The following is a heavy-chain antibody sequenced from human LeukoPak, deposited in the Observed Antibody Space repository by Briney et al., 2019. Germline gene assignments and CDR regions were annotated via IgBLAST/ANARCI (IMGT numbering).Heavy chain of an antibody. CDR2: FDPEDGET. CDR3: ATVRRTDILTGYYVY. J-gene: IGHJ4*02. Sequence: ASVKVSCKVSGYILTELSMHWVRQAPGKGLEWMGGFDPEDGETIYAQKFQGRVTMTEETSTDTAYMELSSLRPEDTAVFYCATVRRTDILTGYYVYWGQGTLVTVSS. CDR1: GYILTELS. V-gene: IGHV1-24*01. D-gene: IGHD3-9*01.